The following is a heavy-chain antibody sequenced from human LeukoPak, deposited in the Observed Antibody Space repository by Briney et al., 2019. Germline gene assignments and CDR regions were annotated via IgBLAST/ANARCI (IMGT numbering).Heavy chain of an antibody. D-gene: IGHD1-26*01. J-gene: IGHJ4*02. Sequence: PGGSLRFSCAASGFTFSNYWMTWVRQAPGKGLEWVAKIKQDGSEIYYVDSVTGRFTISRDNAKNSVFLQMNSLRAEDTAVYYCAKDSGTYAFDYWGQGTLVTVSS. V-gene: IGHV3-7*04. CDR2: IKQDGSEI. CDR3: AKDSGTYAFDY. CDR1: GFTFSNYW.